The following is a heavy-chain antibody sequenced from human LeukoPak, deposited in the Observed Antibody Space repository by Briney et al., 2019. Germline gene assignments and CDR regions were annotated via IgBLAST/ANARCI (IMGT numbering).Heavy chain of an antibody. CDR1: GFTFSTYS. D-gene: IGHD6-13*01. V-gene: IGHV3-21*01. CDR3: ARDLDLIAAAGNGFDY. Sequence: GGSLRLSCAASGFTFSTYSMNWVRQAPGKGLEWVSSISRSSSYIYYADSVKGRFTISRDNAKNSLYLQMNSLRAEDTAVYYCARDLDLIAAAGNGFDYWGQGTLVTVSS. J-gene: IGHJ4*02. CDR2: ISRSSSYI.